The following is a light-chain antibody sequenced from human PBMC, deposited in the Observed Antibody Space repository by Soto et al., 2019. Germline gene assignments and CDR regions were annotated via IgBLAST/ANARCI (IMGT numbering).Light chain of an antibody. J-gene: IGKJ1*01. CDR3: QQRNNWPT. CDR1: QTLSNSF. V-gene: IGKV3D-20*02. Sequence: EILLTQSPCPLSLAPGERATLSCRASQTLSNSFIAWYQQKPGHAPRLLIYDTSSRATGVPDRYSASGSGTDFTLTISNLEPEDFAVYYCQQRNNWPTFGQGTKVDIK. CDR2: DTS.